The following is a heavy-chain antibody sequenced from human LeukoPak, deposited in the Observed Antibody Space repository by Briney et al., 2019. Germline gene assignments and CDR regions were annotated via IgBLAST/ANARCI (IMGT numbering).Heavy chain of an antibody. D-gene: IGHD3-3*01. J-gene: IGHJ4*02. V-gene: IGHV1-18*01. CDR3: ARLGVTIFGVVIADY. CDR2: ISAYNGNT. CDR1: GYTLTSYG. Sequence: APVKVSCKASGYTLTSYGISWVGKGPGKGVEGVGWISAYNGNTNYAQKLQGRVTMTTDTSTSTAYMELRSLRSDDTAVYYCARLGVTIFGVVIADYWGQGTLVTVSS.